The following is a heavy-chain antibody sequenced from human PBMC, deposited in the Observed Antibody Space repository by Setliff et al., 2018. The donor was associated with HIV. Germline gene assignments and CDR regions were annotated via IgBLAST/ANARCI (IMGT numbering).Heavy chain of an antibody. Sequence: TLSLTCTVADGSISTGSYYWSWVRQPAGRGLEWIGRIYTSGSTNYNPSLKSRVTMSVDTSKNQFSLMLDSVTAADTAVYYCARNSQKGIQPLLLASWGPGTLVTVSS. CDR3: ARNSQKGIQPLLLAS. J-gene: IGHJ4*02. CDR2: IYTSGST. V-gene: IGHV4-61*02. D-gene: IGHD1-1*01. CDR1: DGSISTGSYY.